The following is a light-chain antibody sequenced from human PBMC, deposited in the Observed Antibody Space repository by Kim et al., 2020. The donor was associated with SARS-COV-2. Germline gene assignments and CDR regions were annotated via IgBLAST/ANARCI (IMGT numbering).Light chain of an antibody. Sequence: LAPGERATLSCRASQSVSSSYLAWYQQKPGQAPRLLIYGASSRATGIPDRFSGSGSGTDFTLTISRLEPEDFAVYYCQQYGSSLYTFGQGTKLEIK. CDR3: QQYGSSLYT. CDR2: GAS. J-gene: IGKJ2*01. V-gene: IGKV3-20*01. CDR1: QSVSSSY.